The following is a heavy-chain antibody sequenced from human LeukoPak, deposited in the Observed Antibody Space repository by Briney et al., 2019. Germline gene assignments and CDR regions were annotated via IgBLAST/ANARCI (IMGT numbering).Heavy chain of an antibody. D-gene: IGHD3-22*01. Sequence: PGGSLRLSCAASGFTFSDHYMDWVRQAPGKGLEWVGRTRNKANSYTTEYAASVKGRFTISRDDSKNSLYPQMNSLKTEDTAVYYCARGETYYYDSSGTYYYYYYMDVWGKGTTVTVSS. CDR2: TRNKANSYTT. CDR1: GFTFSDHY. V-gene: IGHV3-72*01. CDR3: ARGETYYYDSSGTYYYYYYMDV. J-gene: IGHJ6*03.